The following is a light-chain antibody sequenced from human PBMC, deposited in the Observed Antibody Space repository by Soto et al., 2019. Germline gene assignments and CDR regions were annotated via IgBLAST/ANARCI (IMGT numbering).Light chain of an antibody. CDR3: QQYNSYWT. V-gene: IGKV1-5*01. J-gene: IGKJ1*01. CDR2: DAS. CDR1: QSISSW. Sequence: IQLTQSPSSLSASVGDRVTITCRASQSISSWLAWYQQKPGKAPKLLIYDASSLESGVPSRFSGSGSGTEFTLTISSLQPDDFATYYCQQYNSYWTFGPGTKVDI.